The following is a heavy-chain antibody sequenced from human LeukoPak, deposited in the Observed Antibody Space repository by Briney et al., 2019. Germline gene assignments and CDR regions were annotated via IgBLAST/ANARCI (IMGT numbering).Heavy chain of an antibody. Sequence: SETLSLTCTVSGYSISSGYYWGWIRQPPGKGLEWIGSIYYSGSTYYNSSLKSRVTISVDTSKNQFSLKLSSVTAADTAVYYCARVPHLDWGQGTLVTVSS. V-gene: IGHV4-38-2*02. CDR1: GYSISSGYY. CDR3: ARVPHLD. J-gene: IGHJ4*02. CDR2: IYYSGST.